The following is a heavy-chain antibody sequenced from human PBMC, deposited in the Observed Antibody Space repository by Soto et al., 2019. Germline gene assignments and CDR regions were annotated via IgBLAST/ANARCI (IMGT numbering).Heavy chain of an antibody. Sequence: SETLSLTCAVSGDSISNSNWWCWVRQPPGKGLEWIGEIYHSGSTNYNPSLKSRVTISVDKSKNQFSLKLSSVTAADTAVYYCARVLGNDAFDIWGQGTMVTVS. CDR3: ARVLGNDAFDI. D-gene: IGHD3-3*02. CDR2: IYHSGST. J-gene: IGHJ3*02. V-gene: IGHV4-4*02. CDR1: GDSISNSNW.